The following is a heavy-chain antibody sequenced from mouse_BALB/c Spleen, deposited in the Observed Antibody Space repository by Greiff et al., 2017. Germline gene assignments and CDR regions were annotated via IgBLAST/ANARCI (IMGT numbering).Heavy chain of an antibody. J-gene: IGHJ1*01. CDR2: ISSGGSYT. D-gene: IGHD1-2*01. V-gene: IGHV5-9-4*01. CDR1: GFTFSSYA. CDR3: ARLGNSLLRLPWYFDV. Sequence: EVQLVESGGGLVKPGGSLKLSCAASGFTFSSYAMSWVRQSPEKRLEWVAEISSGGSYTYYPDTVTGRFTISRDNAKNTLYLEMSSLRSEDTAMYYCARLGNSLLRLPWYFDVWGAGTTVTVSS.